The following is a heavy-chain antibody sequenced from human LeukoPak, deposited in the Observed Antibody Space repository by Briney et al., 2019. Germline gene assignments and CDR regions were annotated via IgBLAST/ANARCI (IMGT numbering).Heavy chain of an antibody. D-gene: IGHD3-9*01. CDR3: ARGGSTLHSAGGHDIEFYYYYYMDV. Sequence: SETLSLTCTVSGDSITSGSYYWSWIRQPAGKGLEWIGRIFISGGTNYNPSLRSRVTMSLDTSKNQFSLKLYSETAADTAVYYCARGGSTLHSAGGHDIEFYYYYYMDVWGKGTTVTISS. V-gene: IGHV4-61*02. J-gene: IGHJ6*03. CDR1: GDSITSGSYY. CDR2: IFISGGT.